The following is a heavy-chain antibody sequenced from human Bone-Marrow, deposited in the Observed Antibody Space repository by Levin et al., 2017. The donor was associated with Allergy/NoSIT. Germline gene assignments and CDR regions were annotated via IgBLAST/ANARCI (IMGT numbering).Heavy chain of an antibody. J-gene: IGHJ6*02. CDR1: GFSFGDFT. D-gene: IGHD2-8*01. V-gene: IGHV3-49*03. CDR3: TRDHFGSGYYTSLDV. CDR2: IRSKLYGGTA. Sequence: GGSLRLSCAASGFSFGDFTITWFRQAPGKGLQWVGFIRSKLYGGTAEYAASVKGRFTVSRDDSNTIAYLQMNSLKTEDTAIYYCTRDHFGSGYYTSLDVWGQGTAVTVSS.